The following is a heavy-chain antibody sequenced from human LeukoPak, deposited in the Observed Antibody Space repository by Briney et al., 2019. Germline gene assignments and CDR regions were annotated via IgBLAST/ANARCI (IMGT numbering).Heavy chain of an antibody. V-gene: IGHV4-38-2*01. CDR2: IYHNGST. Sequence: SETLSLTCAVSGYSISSDYYWGWIRQPPGKGLEWVGTIYHNGSTYYNPSLNSRVTIPVDTSKNQFSLRLSSVTAADTAVYYCARRPYYSYYMDVWGKGTTVTVSS. D-gene: IGHD6-6*01. J-gene: IGHJ6*03. CDR3: ARRPYYSYYMDV. CDR1: GYSISSDYY.